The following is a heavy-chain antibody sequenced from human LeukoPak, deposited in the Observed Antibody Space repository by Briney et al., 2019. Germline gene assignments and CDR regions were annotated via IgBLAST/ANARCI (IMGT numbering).Heavy chain of an antibody. Sequence: GGSLRLSCAASGFTFSSYNMNWVRQAPGKELEWVSYISSSSSTIYYADSVKGRFTISRDNAKNSLYLQMNSLRAEDTGVYYCARVRLGESSIADYWGQGALVTVSS. D-gene: IGHD3-16*01. CDR1: GFTFSSYN. V-gene: IGHV3-48*01. J-gene: IGHJ4*02. CDR2: ISSSSSTI. CDR3: ARVRLGESSIADY.